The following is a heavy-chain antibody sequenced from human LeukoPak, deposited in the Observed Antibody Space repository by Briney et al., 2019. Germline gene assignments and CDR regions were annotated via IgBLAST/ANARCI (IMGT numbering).Heavy chain of an antibody. CDR3: VTDLDFVWSPGDDFGF. CDR1: EIAFSAYG. Sequence: GGSLRLSCAASEIAFSAYGMHWVPQAPGKGLKWGSRINEDATTLSYAHSVKGRFITSPDNSKTPPYFQMKNLRAEDTPAFSWVTDLDFVWSPGDDFGFGGRGHVIMVSA. CDR2: INEDATTL. J-gene: IGHJ2*01. D-gene: IGHD3-10*01. V-gene: IGHV3-74*01.